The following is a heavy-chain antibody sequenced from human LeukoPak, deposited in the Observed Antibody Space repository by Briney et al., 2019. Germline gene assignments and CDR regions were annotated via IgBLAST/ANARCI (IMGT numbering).Heavy chain of an antibody. D-gene: IGHD5-18*01. Sequence: ASVKVSCKASGGTFSTYAITWVRQAPGQGLEWMGGIVPIFGTANYAQKFQDRVTITTDASTSTVYMELTSLRSEDTAVYYCARTPQHSYYYYNMDVWGKGTTVTVAS. V-gene: IGHV1-69*05. CDR1: GGTFSTYA. CDR3: ARTPQHSYYYYNMDV. J-gene: IGHJ6*03. CDR2: IVPIFGTA.